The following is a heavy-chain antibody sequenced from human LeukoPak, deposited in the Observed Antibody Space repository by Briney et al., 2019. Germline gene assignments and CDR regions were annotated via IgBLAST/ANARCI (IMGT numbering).Heavy chain of an antibody. J-gene: IGHJ4*02. Sequence: SETLSLTCTVSAGSISLIGYYWGWLRQPPGKGLEWIGTIYYSGSTYYNPSLKSRVTISVDTSKNQFSLKVNSVTAADTAVYFCARHQPTALTTIDYWGQGTLVTVSS. V-gene: IGHV4-39*01. CDR2: IYYSGST. CDR3: ARHQPTALTTIDY. D-gene: IGHD4-11*01. CDR1: AGSISLIGYY.